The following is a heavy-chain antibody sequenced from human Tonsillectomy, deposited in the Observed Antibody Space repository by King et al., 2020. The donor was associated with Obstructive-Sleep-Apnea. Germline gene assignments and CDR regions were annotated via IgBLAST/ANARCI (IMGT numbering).Heavy chain of an antibody. CDR1: GSTFDIYA. Sequence: VQLVDSGGGVVQPGRSLRLSCAASGSTFDIYAMHWVRQAPGKGLEWVAVISSDGSDKFYADSVKGRFTISRDNSKNTLYLHMNSLRPEDTAVFYCAREAGWSRWYFDLWGRGTLVTVSS. CDR2: ISSDGSDK. CDR3: AREAGWSRWYFDL. D-gene: IGHD6-19*01. J-gene: IGHJ2*01. V-gene: IGHV3-30*04.